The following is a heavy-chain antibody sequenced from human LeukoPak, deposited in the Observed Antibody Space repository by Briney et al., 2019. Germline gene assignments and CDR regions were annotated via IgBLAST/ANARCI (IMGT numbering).Heavy chain of an antibody. V-gene: IGHV4-39*01. CDR1: GGSISSSSYY. D-gene: IGHD3-22*01. J-gene: IGHJ3*02. CDR3: ARHYPITMISDAFDI. CDR2: IYYSGST. Sequence: SETLSLTCTVSGGSISSSSYYWGWIRQPPGKGLEWIGSIYYSGSTYYNPSLKSRVTISVDTSKNQFSLKLSSATAADTAVYYCARHYPITMISDAFDIWGQGTMVTVSS.